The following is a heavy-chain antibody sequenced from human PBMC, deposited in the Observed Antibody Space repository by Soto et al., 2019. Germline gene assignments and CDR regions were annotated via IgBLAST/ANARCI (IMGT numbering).Heavy chain of an antibody. Sequence: WASVKVSCKASGYTFSSYDINWVRQASGQGLEWMGWMNPKSGQTGYAPRFQGRVTMTGNTSISTAYMELSSLRSEDTAVYYCARDIGPALDWFGPWGQGTLVTVSS. CDR3: ARDIGPALDWFGP. CDR1: GYTFSSYD. CDR2: MNPKSGQT. J-gene: IGHJ5*02. V-gene: IGHV1-8*01. D-gene: IGHD5-18*01.